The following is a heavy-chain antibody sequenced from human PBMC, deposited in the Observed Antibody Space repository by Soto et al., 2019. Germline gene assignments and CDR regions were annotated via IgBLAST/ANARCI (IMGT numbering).Heavy chain of an antibody. CDR1: GFTFSSYW. V-gene: IGHV3-7*01. J-gene: IGHJ6*03. CDR3: ARDGGAVPYYYYYMDV. CDR2: IKQDGSEK. D-gene: IGHD1-26*01. Sequence: GGSLRLSCAASGFTFSSYWMSWVRQAPGKGLEWVANIKQDGSEKYYVDSVKGRFTISRDNAKNSLYLQMNSLRAEDTAVYYCARDGGAVPYYYYYMDVWGKGTTVTVSS.